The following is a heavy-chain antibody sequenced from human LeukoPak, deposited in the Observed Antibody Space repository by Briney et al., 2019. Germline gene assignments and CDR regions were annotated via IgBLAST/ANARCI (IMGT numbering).Heavy chain of an antibody. J-gene: IGHJ4*02. D-gene: IGHD4-17*01. Sequence: GGSLRLSCAASGFTVSSNYMSWVRQAAGKGLEWVSVIYSGGSTYYADSVKGRFTISRHNSKNTLYLQMNSLRAEDTAVYYCARVSYGDYVDYWGQGTLVTVSS. V-gene: IGHV3-53*04. CDR3: ARVSYGDYVDY. CDR2: IYSGGST. CDR1: GFTVSSNY.